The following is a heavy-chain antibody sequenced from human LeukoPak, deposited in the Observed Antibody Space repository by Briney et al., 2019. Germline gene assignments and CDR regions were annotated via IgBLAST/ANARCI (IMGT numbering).Heavy chain of an antibody. Sequence: SETLSLTCGVSGGSFEHYFWSWIRQPPGKGLEWIGYVYYSGSTDYSPSLKSRLTISADTSKNQFSLKLSSVTAADTAVYYCASHRRSHGSEYWGQGTLVTVSS. CDR1: GGSFEHYF. J-gene: IGHJ4*02. CDR3: ASHRRSHGSEY. V-gene: IGHV4-59*01. D-gene: IGHD3-10*01. CDR2: VYYSGST.